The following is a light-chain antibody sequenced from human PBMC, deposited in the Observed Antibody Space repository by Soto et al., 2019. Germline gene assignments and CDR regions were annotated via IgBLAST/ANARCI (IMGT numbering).Light chain of an antibody. CDR1: SSNIGSNT. Sequence: QSVLTQPPSASGTPGQPATTPRSGTSSNIGSNTVNWYQQLPGTAPKLLIYSNNQRPSGVPDRFSGSKSGASASLAISGLQSEDEADYYCAAWDDSLNAYVFGTGTKVTVL. V-gene: IGLV1-44*01. CDR3: AAWDDSLNAYV. J-gene: IGLJ1*01. CDR2: SNN.